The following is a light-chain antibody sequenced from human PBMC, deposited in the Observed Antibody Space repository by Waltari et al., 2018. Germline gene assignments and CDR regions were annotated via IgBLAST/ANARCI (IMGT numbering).Light chain of an antibody. V-gene: IGLV3-19*01. CDR1: SLRSFY. CDR2: GQN. Sequence: SSELTQDPAVSVALGQTVRITCQGDSLRSFYARWYQQRPGQAPILVLYGQNNRPSGIPDRFSGSASGNTASLTITRAQAEDEGDYFCHSRDTTSTRLFGGGTRVTV. J-gene: IGLJ2*01. CDR3: HSRDTTSTRL.